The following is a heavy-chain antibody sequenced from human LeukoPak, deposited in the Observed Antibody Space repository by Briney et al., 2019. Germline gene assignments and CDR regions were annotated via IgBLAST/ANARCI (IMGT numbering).Heavy chain of an antibody. CDR2: INPSGGST. Sequence: ASVKVSCKASGYTFTSYYMHWVRQAPGQGLEWMGIINPSGGSTSYAQKFQGRGTMTRDMFTSTVYMELSSLRSEDTAVYSCARERGVATITSHFDYWGQGTLVTVSS. CDR3: ARERGVATITSHFDY. J-gene: IGHJ4*02. V-gene: IGHV1-46*01. CDR1: GYTFTSYY. D-gene: IGHD5-12*01.